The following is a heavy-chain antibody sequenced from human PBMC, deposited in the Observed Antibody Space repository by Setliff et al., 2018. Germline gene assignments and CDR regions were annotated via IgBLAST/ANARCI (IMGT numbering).Heavy chain of an antibody. J-gene: IGHJ4*02. V-gene: IGHV4-38-2*02. CDR1: GYSISSGYI. CDR3: ARDLGHGGDSDY. D-gene: IGHD2-21*02. CDR2: IGHTGSI. Sequence: PSETLSLPCTVSGYSISSGYIWGWIRQPPGKGLEWVGNIGHTGSISYNPSLKSRLTISRDTSKNQVSLKLNSVTATDTAVYYCARDLGHGGDSDYWGQGILVTVS.